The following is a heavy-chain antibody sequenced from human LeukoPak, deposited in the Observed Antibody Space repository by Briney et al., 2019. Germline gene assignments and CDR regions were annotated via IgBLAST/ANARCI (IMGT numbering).Heavy chain of an antibody. D-gene: IGHD1-26*01. J-gene: IGHJ6*03. V-gene: IGHV3-23*01. CDR2: ISGRGGGT. CDR1: RFTFNIYA. Sequence: PGGSLRLSCAASRFTFNIYAMSWVRQTPGKGLEWVSSISGRGGGTFYANSVKGRFTISRDNSKKTLFLQMRGLRAEDTAVYYCAKWDENFYYMDVWGKGTTVTVSS. CDR3: AKWDENFYYMDV.